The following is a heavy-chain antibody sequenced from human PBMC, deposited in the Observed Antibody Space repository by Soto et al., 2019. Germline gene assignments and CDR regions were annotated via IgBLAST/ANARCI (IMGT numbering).Heavy chain of an antibody. CDR3: ARGGYYYYGMDV. Sequence: SETLSLTCAVYGGSFSGYYWSWIRQPPGKGLEWIGEINHSGSTNYNPSPKSRVTISVDTSKNQFSLKLSSVTAADTAVYYCARGGYYYYGMDVWGQGTTVTVSS. J-gene: IGHJ6*02. CDR2: INHSGST. CDR1: GGSFSGYY. V-gene: IGHV4-34*01.